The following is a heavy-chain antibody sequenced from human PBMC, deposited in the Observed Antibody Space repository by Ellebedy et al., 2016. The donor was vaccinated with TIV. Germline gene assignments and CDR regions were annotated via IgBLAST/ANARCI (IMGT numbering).Heavy chain of an antibody. Sequence: GSLRLXXTVSGDSISRSDYSWGWIRQPPGKGLEFIGKIYYSGNTYYRPSLKSRVTISVDTSRKHFSLRLSSVTAADTAVYYCARGRENYSDFWGQGTLVTVSS. J-gene: IGHJ4*02. CDR1: GDSISRSDYS. V-gene: IGHV4-39*02. CDR2: IYYSGNT. CDR3: ARGRENYSDF.